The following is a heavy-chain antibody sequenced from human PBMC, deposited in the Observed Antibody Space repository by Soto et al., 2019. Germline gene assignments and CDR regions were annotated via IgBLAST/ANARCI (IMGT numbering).Heavy chain of an antibody. D-gene: IGHD6-13*01. J-gene: IGHJ6*02. CDR3: AEYSSSWYGYYYGMDV. CDR1: GGSISSSSYY. CDR2: IYYSGST. V-gene: IGHV4-39*01. Sequence: SETLSLTCTVSGGSISSSSYYWGWIRQPPGKGLEWIGSIYYSGSTYYNPSLKSRVTISVDTSKNQFSLKLSSVTAADTAVYYCAEYSSSWYGYYYGMDVWGQGTTVTVSS.